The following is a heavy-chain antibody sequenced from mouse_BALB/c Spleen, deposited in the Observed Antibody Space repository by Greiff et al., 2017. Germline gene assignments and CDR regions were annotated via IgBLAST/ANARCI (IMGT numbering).Heavy chain of an antibody. CDR1: GFSFTSYG. CDR3: ARGSRVVHYGMDY. Sequence: QVQLKESGPGLVAPSQTLSITCTVSGFSFTSYGVHWVRQPPGKGLEWLGVVWAGGSTTYNSAIMSGLSTSKDNSKSHVFLKMNRLQTDDTAMYDRARGSRVVHYGMDYWGQGTSVTVSA. V-gene: IGHV2-9*02. J-gene: IGHJ4*01. D-gene: IGHD1-1*01. CDR2: VWAGGST.